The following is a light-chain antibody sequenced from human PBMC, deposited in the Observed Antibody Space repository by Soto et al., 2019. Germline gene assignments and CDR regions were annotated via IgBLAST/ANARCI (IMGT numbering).Light chain of an antibody. CDR2: EVT. Sequence: QSVLTQPPSASGSPGQSVTISCTGTSSDVGGYNYVSWYQQHPGEAPKLIIYEVTKRPSGVPYRFSGSKSGNTASLTVSGLQAEDEADYHCCSYAGNSNYVFGTGTKVTVL. CDR3: CSYAGNSNYV. J-gene: IGLJ1*01. CDR1: SSDVGGYNY. V-gene: IGLV2-8*01.